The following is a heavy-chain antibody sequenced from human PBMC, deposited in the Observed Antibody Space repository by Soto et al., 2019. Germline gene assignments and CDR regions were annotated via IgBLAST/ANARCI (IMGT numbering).Heavy chain of an antibody. V-gene: IGHV4-59*01. J-gene: IGHJ4*02. Sequence: PSETLSLTCTVSGCSISSYYWSWIRQPPGKGLEWIGYIYYSGSTNYNPSLKSRVTISVDTSKNQFSLKLSSVTAADTAVYYCARINDDYGSRYFDYWGQGTLVTVSS. D-gene: IGHD4-17*01. CDR2: IYYSGST. CDR1: GCSISSYY. CDR3: ARINDDYGSRYFDY.